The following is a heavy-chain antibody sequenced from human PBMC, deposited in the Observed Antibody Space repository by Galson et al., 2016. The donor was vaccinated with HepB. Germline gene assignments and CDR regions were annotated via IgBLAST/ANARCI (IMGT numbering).Heavy chain of an antibody. CDR3: AKIKGTTGYYYAMHV. J-gene: IGHJ6*02. D-gene: IGHD1-1*01. V-gene: IGHV3-20*04. Sequence: SLRLSCAASGFSFDDYGMSWVRQAPGKGLEWVSGINWNGGKTGYADSVKGRFTISRDNAKNSLYLQMNSLRAEDTALYYCAKIKGTTGYYYAMHVGGQGTTATVSS. CDR2: INWNGGKT. CDR1: GFSFDDYG.